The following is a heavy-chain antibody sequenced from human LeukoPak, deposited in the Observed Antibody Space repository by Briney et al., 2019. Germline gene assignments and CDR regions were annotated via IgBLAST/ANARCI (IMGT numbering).Heavy chain of an antibody. J-gene: IGHJ4*02. Sequence: SETLSLTCSVSGGSISSHYWIWIRQPPGKGLEWLGAIDYSGATIYNPSLEGRVTLTVDTSKNHFSLNLSSVTAADTAVYYCARGATVDYWGQGTLVTVSS. CDR1: GGSISSHY. CDR3: ARGATVDY. D-gene: IGHD1-26*01. CDR2: IDYSGAT. V-gene: IGHV4-59*11.